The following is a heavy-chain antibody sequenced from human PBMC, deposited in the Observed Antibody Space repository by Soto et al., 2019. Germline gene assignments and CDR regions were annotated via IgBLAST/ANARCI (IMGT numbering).Heavy chain of an antibody. CDR1: GYTFTGYY. D-gene: IGHD3-22*01. Sequence: RASVKVSCKASGYTFTGYYMHWVRQAPGQGLEWMGWINPNSGGTNYAQKFQGRVTMTRDTSISTAYMELSRLRSDDTAVYYCAREYYDSSGLDYWGQGTLVTVSS. CDR2: INPNSGGT. J-gene: IGHJ4*02. V-gene: IGHV1-2*02. CDR3: AREYYDSSGLDY.